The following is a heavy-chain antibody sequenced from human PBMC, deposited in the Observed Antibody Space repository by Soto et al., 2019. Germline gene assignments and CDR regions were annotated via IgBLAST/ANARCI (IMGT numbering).Heavy chain of an antibody. J-gene: IGHJ6*02. CDR2: IKSKTDGGTT. Sequence: GGSLRLSCAASSFTFSNAWMNWVRQAPGKGLEWVGRIKSKTDGGTTDYAAPVKGRFTISRDDSKNTLYLQMNSLKTEDTAVYYCTTELPNSGYDYGMDVWGQGTTVTVSS. CDR1: SFTFSNAW. CDR3: TTELPNSGYDYGMDV. D-gene: IGHD1-26*01. V-gene: IGHV3-15*07.